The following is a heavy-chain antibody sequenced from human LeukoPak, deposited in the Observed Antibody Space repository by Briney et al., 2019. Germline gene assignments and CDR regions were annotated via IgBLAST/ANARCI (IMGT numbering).Heavy chain of an antibody. CDR1: GYTFSNSY. CDR3: ATADGAARPKYYYYYGMDV. J-gene: IGHJ6*02. CDR2: FDPEDGET. V-gene: IGHV1-24*01. D-gene: IGHD6-6*01. Sequence: ASVKVSCKASGYTFSNSYMHWVRQAPGKGLEWMGGFDPEDGETIYAQKFQGRVTMTEDTSTDTAYMELSSLRSEDTAVYYCATADGAARPKYYYYYGMDVWGQGTTVTVSS.